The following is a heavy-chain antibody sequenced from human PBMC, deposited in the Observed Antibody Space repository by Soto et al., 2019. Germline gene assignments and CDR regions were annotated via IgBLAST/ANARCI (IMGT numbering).Heavy chain of an antibody. CDR3: ARLQLVQKVIDY. Sequence: PWETLSLTCTVSGDSISTYYWSWIRQPPGKGLQWIGYIFYSGGTAYNPSLKSRVTISLDMSKKQISLKLSSVTTADTAPYFCARLQLVQKVIDYWGQGTLVTVSS. J-gene: IGHJ4*02. CDR1: GDSISTYY. CDR2: IFYSGGT. V-gene: IGHV4-59*01. D-gene: IGHD1-1*01.